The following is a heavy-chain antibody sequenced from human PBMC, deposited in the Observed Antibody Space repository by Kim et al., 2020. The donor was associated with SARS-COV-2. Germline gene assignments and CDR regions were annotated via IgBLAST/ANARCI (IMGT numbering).Heavy chain of an antibody. Sequence: SETLSLTCAVSGGSISSSNWWCWVRQPPGKGLEWIGEIYHSGSTNYNPSLKSRVTISVDNSKNQFSLKLSSVTAADTAVYYCARVSVDDFPEGYYYYMDVWGKGTPVTVSS. D-gene: IGHD3-3*01. CDR1: GGSISSSNW. V-gene: IGHV4-4*02. J-gene: IGHJ6*03. CDR3: ARVSVDDFPEGYYYYMDV. CDR2: IYHSGST.